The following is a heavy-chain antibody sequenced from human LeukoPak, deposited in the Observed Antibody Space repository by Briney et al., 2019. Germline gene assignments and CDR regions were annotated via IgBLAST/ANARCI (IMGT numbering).Heavy chain of an antibody. CDR2: IYTSGST. V-gene: IGHV4-4*07. CDR1: GGSISSYY. Sequence: SETLSLTCTVSGGSISSYYWSWIRQPPGKGLEWIGRIYTSGSTNYNPSLKSRVTMSVDTSKNQFSLKLSSVTAADTAVYYCARDREYCSGGSCHDAFDIWGQGTMVTVSS. J-gene: IGHJ3*02. CDR3: ARDREYCSGGSCHDAFDI. D-gene: IGHD2-15*01.